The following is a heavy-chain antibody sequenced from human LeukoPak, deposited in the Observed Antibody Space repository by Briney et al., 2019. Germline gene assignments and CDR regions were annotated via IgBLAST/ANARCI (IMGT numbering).Heavy chain of an antibody. V-gene: IGHV1-2*02. J-gene: IGHJ4*02. Sequence: ASVKVSCKASGYTFTGYYMHLVRQAPGQGLEWMGWINPNSGGTKYAQKFQGRVTMTRETSINTAYMELSSLRSDDTAVYYCARDPISSPQAYFDYWGQGTLVTVSS. D-gene: IGHD6-6*01. CDR2: INPNSGGT. CDR1: GYTFTGYY. CDR3: ARDPISSPQAYFDY.